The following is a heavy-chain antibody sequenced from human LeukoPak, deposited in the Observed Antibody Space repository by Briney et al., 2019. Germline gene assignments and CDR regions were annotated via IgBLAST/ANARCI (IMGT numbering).Heavy chain of an antibody. CDR3: AKSDSYGDYENFDY. V-gene: IGHV3-30*04. J-gene: IGHJ4*02. D-gene: IGHD4-17*01. CDR2: ISYDGSNE. Sequence: SGGSLRLSCAASGFTFSSYAMHWVRQAPGKGLEWVAVISYDGSNEYYAESVKGRFTISRDNSKNTLYLQMNSLRAEDTAVYYCAKSDSYGDYENFDYWGQGTLVTVSS. CDR1: GFTFSSYA.